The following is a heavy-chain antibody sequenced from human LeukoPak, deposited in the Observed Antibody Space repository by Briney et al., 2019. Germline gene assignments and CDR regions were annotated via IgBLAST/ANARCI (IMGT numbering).Heavy chain of an antibody. J-gene: IGHJ5*02. V-gene: IGHV3-23*01. CDR2: ISGSGGST. CDR3: AASGVGSSWYFLLA. CDR1: GFTFSSYA. Sequence: PGGSLILSCAASGFTFSSYAMSWVRQAPGKGLEWVSAISGSGGSTYYADSVKGRFTISRDNSKNTLHLQMNSLRAEDTAVYYCAASGVGSSWYFLLAWGQGTLVTVSS. D-gene: IGHD6-13*01.